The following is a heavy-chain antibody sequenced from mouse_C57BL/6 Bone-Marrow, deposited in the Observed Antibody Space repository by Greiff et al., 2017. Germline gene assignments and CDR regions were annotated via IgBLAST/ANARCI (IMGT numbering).Heavy chain of an antibody. CDR1: GFTFSSYA. D-gene: IGHD2-4*01. V-gene: IGHV5-4*01. CDR2: ISDGGSYT. J-gene: IGHJ3*01. Sequence: DVHLVESGGGLVKPGGSLKLSCAASGFTFSSYAMSWVRQTPEKRLEWVATISDGGSYTYYPDNVKGRFTISRDNAKNNLYLQMSHLKSEDTAMYYCARGGIRAWFAYWGQGTLVTVSA. CDR3: ARGGIRAWFAY.